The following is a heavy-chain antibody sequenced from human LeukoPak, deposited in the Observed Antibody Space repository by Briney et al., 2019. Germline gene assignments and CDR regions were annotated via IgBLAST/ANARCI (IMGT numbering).Heavy chain of an antibody. D-gene: IGHD3-9*01. V-gene: IGHV4-59*02. CDR1: GGSVSNYY. CDR2: IYYSGSP. J-gene: IGHJ4*02. CDR3: AAASDILTGYPFDY. Sequence: SETLSLTCTVSGGSVSNYYWSWLRQPPGKALEWIGCIYYSGSPNYNPSLKSRVTISIDTSKNQFSLRLSSVTAADTAVYYCAAASDILTGYPFDYWGQGTLVTVSP.